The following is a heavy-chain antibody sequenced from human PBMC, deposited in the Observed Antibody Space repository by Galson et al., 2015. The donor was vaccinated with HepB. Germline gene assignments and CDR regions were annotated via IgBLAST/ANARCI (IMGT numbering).Heavy chain of an antibody. CDR3: VKEGPPSLGFGMDV. Sequence: SLRLSCAASGFIFSNYAMHWVRQTPGKGLEWVAIIWPDTITAYYAESVKGRFTISRDNSHNMVFLQMNGLRDEDTATYYCVKEGPPSLGFGMDVWGQGTSVIVSS. D-gene: IGHD3-16*01. CDR2: IWPDTITA. V-gene: IGHV3-33*06. CDR1: GFIFSNYA. J-gene: IGHJ6*01.